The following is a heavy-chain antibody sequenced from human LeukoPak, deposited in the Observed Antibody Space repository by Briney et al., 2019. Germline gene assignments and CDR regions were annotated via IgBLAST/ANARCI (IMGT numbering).Heavy chain of an antibody. CDR2: INPTGGST. D-gene: IGHD5-18*01. CDR3: ARDRYVDTAMVGYMDV. Sequence: GASVKVSCKASGYTFTSYYMHWVRQAPGQGLEWMGLINPTGGSTGYAQKFQGRVTMTRDMSTSTDYMELSSLRSEDTAVYYCARDRYVDTAMVGYMDVWGKGTTVTVSS. J-gene: IGHJ6*03. V-gene: IGHV1-46*01. CDR1: GYTFTSYY.